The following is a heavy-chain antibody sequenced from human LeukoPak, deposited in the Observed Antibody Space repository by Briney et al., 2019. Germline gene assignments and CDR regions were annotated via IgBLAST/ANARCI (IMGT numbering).Heavy chain of an antibody. Sequence: VGSLRLSCAASGFTFSDYYMTWIRQTPGNGLEWVTYIDTSATITHYADSLKGRVTVSRDNAKNSLYLQLNGLRAEGTAIYYCARLGGAGWSKDYWGQGTLVTVSS. J-gene: IGHJ4*02. V-gene: IGHV3-11*01. CDR3: ARLGGAGWSKDY. CDR1: GFTFSDYY. D-gene: IGHD6-19*01. CDR2: IDTSATIT.